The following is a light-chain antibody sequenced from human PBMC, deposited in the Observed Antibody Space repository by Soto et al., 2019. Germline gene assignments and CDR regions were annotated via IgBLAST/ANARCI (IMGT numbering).Light chain of an antibody. CDR1: QSVSSSY. CDR2: GAS. V-gene: IGKV3-20*01. Sequence: EIVLTQSPGTLSLSPGERATLSCRASQSVSSSYLAWYQQKPGQAPRLLIYGASSSATSIPDRFSGSGSGTDFTLTISRLEAEDSAVYYCQQYGSSPWTFGQGTKVEIK. CDR3: QQYGSSPWT. J-gene: IGKJ1*01.